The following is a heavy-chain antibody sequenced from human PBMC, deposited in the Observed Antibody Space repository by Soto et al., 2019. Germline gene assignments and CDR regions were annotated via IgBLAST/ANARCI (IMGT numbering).Heavy chain of an antibody. CDR2: IYSGGST. J-gene: IGHJ6*02. Sequence: EVQLVESGGGLVQPGGSLRLSCAASGFTVSSNYMSWVRQAPGKGLEWVSVIYSGGSTYYADSVKGRFTISRDNSKNTMYLQMNSLRAEDTAVYYGARHRGTVYGMDVWGQGTTVTVSS. D-gene: IGHD3-10*01. CDR3: ARHRGTVYGMDV. CDR1: GFTVSSNY. V-gene: IGHV3-66*04.